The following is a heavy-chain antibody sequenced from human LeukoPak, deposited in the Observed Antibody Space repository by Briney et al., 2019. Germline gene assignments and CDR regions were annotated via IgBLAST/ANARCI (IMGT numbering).Heavy chain of an antibody. CDR2: IYYSGST. Sequence: PWESLSLACTVSGRSISRYYSSWVRQPPGKGLEWMWYIYYSGSTNFNPPLKSRDTISIDTSKNQFSLKLSSVTAADTAVYYCAIVATITVLFDYWGQGTLVTVSS. CDR1: GRSISRYY. CDR3: AIVATITVLFDY. V-gene: IGHV4-59*01. D-gene: IGHD5-12*01. J-gene: IGHJ4*02.